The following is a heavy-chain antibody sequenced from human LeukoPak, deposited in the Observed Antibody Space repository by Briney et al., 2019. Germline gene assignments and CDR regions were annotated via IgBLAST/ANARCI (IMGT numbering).Heavy chain of an antibody. CDR2: SYSGWST. V-gene: IGHV3-53*01. CDR3: ARELWFGEPIFYYGMDV. Sequence: PGGSLTLSCPASVFTVSSNYMSWVRQPPGKGLEWVAVSYSGWSTYYADSVKGRFTISRDNSKNTLYLHMNSLRAEGTAVYYSARELWFGEPIFYYGMDVWGQGTTVTVSS. J-gene: IGHJ6*02. CDR1: VFTVSSNY. D-gene: IGHD3-10*01.